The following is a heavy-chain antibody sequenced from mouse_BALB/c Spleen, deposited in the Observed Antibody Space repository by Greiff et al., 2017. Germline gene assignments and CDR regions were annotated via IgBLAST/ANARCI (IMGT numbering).Heavy chain of an antibody. Sequence: VMLVESGPGLVAPSQSLSLTCTVSGFSLTGYGVNWVRKPPGKGLEWLGMIWGDGSTDYNSALKSRLSISKDNSKSQTFLKMNSLQTDDTARYYCARDYYYCSPWYFDVWGAGTTVTVSS. CDR3: ARDYYYCSPWYFDV. CDR2: IWGDGST. CDR1: GFSLTGYG. V-gene: IGHV2-6-7*01. J-gene: IGHJ1*01. D-gene: IGHD1-1*01.